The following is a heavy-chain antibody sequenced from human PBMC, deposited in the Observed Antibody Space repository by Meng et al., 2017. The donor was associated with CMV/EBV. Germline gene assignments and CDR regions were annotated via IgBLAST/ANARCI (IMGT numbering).Heavy chain of an antibody. CDR2: IYTSGST. Sequence: GQRKESGPGLVKPSETLSLTCTVSGGSISSYYWSWIRQPAGKGLEWIGRIYTSGSTNYNPSLKSRVTMSVDTSKNQFSLKLSSVTAADTAVYYCARDLMNCSSTSCANWFDPWGQGTLVTVSS. CDR1: GGSISSYY. J-gene: IGHJ5*02. V-gene: IGHV4-4*07. D-gene: IGHD2-2*01. CDR3: ARDLMNCSSTSCANWFDP.